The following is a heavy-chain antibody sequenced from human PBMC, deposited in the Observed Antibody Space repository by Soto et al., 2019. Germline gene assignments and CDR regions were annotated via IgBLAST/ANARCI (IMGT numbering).Heavy chain of an antibody. J-gene: IGHJ5*02. CDR3: AKAVLVAAAGYNWFDP. D-gene: IGHD6-13*01. V-gene: IGHV3-23*01. Sequence: GGSLRLSCAASGFTFSSYAMSWVRQAPGKGLEWVSALSGSGGSTYYADSVKGRFTISRDNSKNTLYLQMNSLRAEDTAVYYCAKAVLVAAAGYNWFDPWGQGTLVTVSS. CDR1: GFTFSSYA. CDR2: LSGSGGST.